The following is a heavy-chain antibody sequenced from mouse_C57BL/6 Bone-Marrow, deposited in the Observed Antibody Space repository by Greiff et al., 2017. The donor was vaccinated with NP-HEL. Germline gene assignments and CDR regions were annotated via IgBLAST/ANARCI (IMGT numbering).Heavy chain of an antibody. CDR2: ISDGGSYT. J-gene: IGHJ3*01. CDR1: GFTFSSYA. V-gene: IGHV5-4*03. D-gene: IGHD1-1*01. Sequence: EVKLMESGGGLVKPGGSLKLSCAASGFTFSSYAMSWVRQTPEKRLEWVATISDGGSYTYYPDNVKGRFTISRDNAKNNLYLQMSHLKSEDTAMYYCARGGNYYGSSYGFAYWGQGTLVTVSA. CDR3: ARGGNYYGSSYGFAY.